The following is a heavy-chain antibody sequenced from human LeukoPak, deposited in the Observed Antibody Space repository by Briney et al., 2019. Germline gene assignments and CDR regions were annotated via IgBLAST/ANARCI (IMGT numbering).Heavy chain of an antibody. CDR2: IYYSGST. V-gene: IGHV4-39*07. CDR1: GGSISSSSYY. J-gene: IGHJ4*02. D-gene: IGHD5-24*01. CDR3: ARDPGDGYNS. Sequence: SETLSLTCTVSGGSISSSSYYWGWIRQPPGKGLEWIGSIYYSGSTYYNPSLKSRVTISVDTSKNQFSLKLSSVTAADTAVYYCARDPGDGYNSWGQGTLVTVSS.